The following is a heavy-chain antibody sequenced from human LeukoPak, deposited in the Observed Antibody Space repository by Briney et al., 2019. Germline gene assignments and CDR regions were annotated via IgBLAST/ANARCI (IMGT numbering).Heavy chain of an antibody. CDR3: ARRKYCGGDCYAFDI. V-gene: IGHV1-69*05. CDR2: IIPIFGTA. Sequence: ASVKVSCKAAGGTFSSYAISWVRQAPGQGLEWMGGIIPIFGTANYAQKFQGRVTITTDESTSTAYMELSSLRSEDTAVYYCARRKYCGGDCYAFDIWGQGTMVTVSS. J-gene: IGHJ3*02. D-gene: IGHD2-21*02. CDR1: GGTFSSYA.